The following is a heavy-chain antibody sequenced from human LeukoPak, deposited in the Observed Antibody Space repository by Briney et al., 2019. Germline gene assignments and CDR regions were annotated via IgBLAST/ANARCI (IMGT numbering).Heavy chain of an antibody. J-gene: IGHJ4*02. CDR2: INPNSGGT. Sequence: ASVKVSCKASGYTFTGYYMHWVRQAPGQGLEWMGWINPNSGGTNYAQKFQGRVTMTRDTSISTAYMELSRLRSDDTAVYYCARDQLLWFGELYFDYWGQGTLVTVSS. CDR1: GYTFTGYY. V-gene: IGHV1-2*02. CDR3: ARDQLLWFGELYFDY. D-gene: IGHD3-10*01.